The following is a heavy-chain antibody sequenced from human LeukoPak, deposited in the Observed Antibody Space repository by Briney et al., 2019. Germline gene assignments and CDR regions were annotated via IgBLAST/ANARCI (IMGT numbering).Heavy chain of an antibody. CDR2: ISYDGDNE. J-gene: IGHJ6*02. Sequence: GGSLRLSCSVSGFIFSSYAMHWVRQAPGKGLEWVAVISYDGDNEYYADSVKGQFTISRDNSKDRLYLQMNSLRPEDTAMYYCARVRGGRSRYYYGMDVWGRGTTVTVSS. CDR3: ARVRGGRSRYYYGMDV. D-gene: IGHD3-16*01. CDR1: GFIFSSYA. V-gene: IGHV3-30-3*01.